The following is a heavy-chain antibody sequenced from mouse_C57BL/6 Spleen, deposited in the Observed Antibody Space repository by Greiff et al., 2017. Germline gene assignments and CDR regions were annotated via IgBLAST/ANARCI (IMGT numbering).Heavy chain of an antibody. CDR1: GYAFSSSW. Sequence: VQLQQSGPELVKPGASVKISCKASGYAFSSSWMNWVKQRPGKGLEWIGRFYPGDGDTNYNGQFKGKATLTADKSSSTVYLQLSSMTSEDSAVFFYSRERIIEPYAMDYWGQGTSVTVSS. CDR3: SRERIIEPYAMDY. V-gene: IGHV1-82*01. CDR2: FYPGDGDT. D-gene: IGHD2-12*01. J-gene: IGHJ4*01.